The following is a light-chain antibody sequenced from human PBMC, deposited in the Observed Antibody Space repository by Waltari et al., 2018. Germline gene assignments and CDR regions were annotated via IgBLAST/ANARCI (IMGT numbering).Light chain of an antibody. Sequence: DIVMTQSPDSLAVSLGERATINCKSSQSLLYNSNDKSYLAWYKQKPGQPPKLLIYWASTRHSGVPDRFSGSGSATDFTLTISSLQAEDVAVYYCQQYYSRRTFGQGTKVEIK. CDR3: QQYYSRRT. CDR2: WAS. J-gene: IGKJ1*01. CDR1: QSLLYNSNDKSY. V-gene: IGKV4-1*01.